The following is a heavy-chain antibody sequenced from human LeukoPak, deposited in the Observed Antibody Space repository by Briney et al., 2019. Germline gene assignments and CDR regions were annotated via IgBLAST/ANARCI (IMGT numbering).Heavy chain of an antibody. V-gene: IGHV3-74*01. CDR3: ARVLSGSWDWFDP. Sequence: GGSLRLSCAASGFTFSNYWMHWVRQAPGKGLVWVSRINTGGSRMTYADSVKGRFTISRDNAMNTVYLQMNSLRAEDTAVYYCARVLSGSWDWFDPWGQGTLVTVSS. D-gene: IGHD3-22*01. J-gene: IGHJ5*02. CDR2: INTGGSRM. CDR1: GFTFSNYW.